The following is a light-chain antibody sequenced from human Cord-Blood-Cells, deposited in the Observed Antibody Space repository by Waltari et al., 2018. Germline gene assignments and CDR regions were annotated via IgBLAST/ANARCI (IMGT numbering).Light chain of an antibody. Sequence: QSALTQPPSASRSPGPSVTLPCPGTSSDVGGYNYVSWYQQHPGKAPKLMIYEVSKRPSGVPDRFSGSKSGNTASLTVSGLQAEDEADYYCSSYAGSNNLVFGGGTKLTVL. CDR2: EVS. V-gene: IGLV2-8*01. CDR1: SSDVGGYNY. CDR3: SSYAGSNNLV. J-gene: IGLJ2*01.